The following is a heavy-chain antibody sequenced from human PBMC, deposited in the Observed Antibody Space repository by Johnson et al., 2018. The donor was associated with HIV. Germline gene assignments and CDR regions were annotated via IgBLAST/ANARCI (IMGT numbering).Heavy chain of an antibody. V-gene: IGHV3-66*02. CDR3: ARPDYGDRGGAFDI. J-gene: IGHJ3*02. CDR2: IYSGGST. Sequence: EVQLVESGGGLVQPGGSLRLSCTASGFTVSSNYMSWVRQAPGKGLEWVSVIYSGGSTYYTDSVKGRFTISRDNSKNTLYLQMNSLRAEDTAVYYCARPDYGDRGGAFDIWGQGTMVTVSS. CDR1: GFTVSSNY. D-gene: IGHD4-17*01.